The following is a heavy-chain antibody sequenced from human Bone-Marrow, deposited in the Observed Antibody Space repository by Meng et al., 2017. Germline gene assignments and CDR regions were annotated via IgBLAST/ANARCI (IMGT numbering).Heavy chain of an antibody. CDR1: GGSISSGSYY. Sequence: SETLSLTCTVPGGSISSGSYYWSWIRQPPGKGLEWIGSIYYSGSTYYNPSLKSRVTISVDTSKNQFSLKLSSVTAADTAVYYCARDRVRGVTYYYYGMDVWGQGTTVTSP. J-gene: IGHJ6*02. CDR2: IYYSGST. V-gene: IGHV4-39*07. D-gene: IGHD3-10*01. CDR3: ARDRVRGVTYYYYGMDV.